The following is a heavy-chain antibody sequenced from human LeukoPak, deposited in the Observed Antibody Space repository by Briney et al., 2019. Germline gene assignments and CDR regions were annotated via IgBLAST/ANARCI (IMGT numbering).Heavy chain of an antibody. CDR2: INSDGSST. V-gene: IGHV3-74*01. CDR3: ARLDSSGWSYYFDY. J-gene: IGHJ4*02. CDR1: GFTFSSYW. D-gene: IGHD6-19*01. Sequence: GGSLRLSCAASGFTFSSYWVHWVRQAPGKGLVWVSRINSDGSSTSYADSVKGRFTISRDNAKNTLYLQMNSLRAEDTAVYYCARLDSSGWSYYFDYWGQGTLVTVSS.